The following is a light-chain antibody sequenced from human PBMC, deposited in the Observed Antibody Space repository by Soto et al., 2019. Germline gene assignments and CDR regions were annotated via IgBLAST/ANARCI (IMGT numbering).Light chain of an antibody. Sequence: DIQMTQSPSSLSASVGDRVTMTCRASQDIRYYVAWYQQKPGEVPKLLIYAASTLQSGVPARFSGGGFGTDFTLTISSLRPEDVATYYCQRYHSAPHTFGPGTKVDLK. CDR2: AAS. V-gene: IGKV1-27*01. CDR1: QDIRYY. J-gene: IGKJ3*01. CDR3: QRYHSAPHT.